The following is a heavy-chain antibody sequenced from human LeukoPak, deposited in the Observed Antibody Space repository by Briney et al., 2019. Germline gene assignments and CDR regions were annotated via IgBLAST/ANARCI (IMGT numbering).Heavy chain of an antibody. CDR1: GGSISSGNYY. J-gene: IGHJ4*02. D-gene: IGHD7-27*01. V-gene: IGHV4-39*01. CDR2: IYYSGST. CDR3: ARREANWDEGGY. Sequence: SETLSLTCTVSGGSISSGNYYWGWIRQPPEKGLEWIGSIYYSGSTSYNPSLKRRATISVDTSKHQFSLKLSSVTAADTAVYYCARREANWDEGGYWGQGTLVTVSS.